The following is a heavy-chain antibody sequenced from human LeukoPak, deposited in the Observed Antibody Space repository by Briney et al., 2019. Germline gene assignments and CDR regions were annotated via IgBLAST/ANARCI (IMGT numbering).Heavy chain of an antibody. CDR2: IYSGGIT. V-gene: IGHV3-66*02. J-gene: IGHJ4*02. D-gene: IGHD6-19*01. CDR3: ARRHSSGSN. Sequence: GGSLRLSCTVSGLTFTDAWMTWVRQAPGKGLEWVSVIYSGGITYYADSVKGRFTISRDSSKNTVYPQMNSLRVEDTAVYYCARRHSSGSNWGQGTLVTVSS. CDR1: GLTFTDAW.